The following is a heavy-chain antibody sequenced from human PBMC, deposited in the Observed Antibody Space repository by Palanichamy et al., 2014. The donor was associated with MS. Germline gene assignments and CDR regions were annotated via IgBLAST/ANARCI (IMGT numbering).Heavy chain of an antibody. CDR1: GGSVRGHF. V-gene: IGHV4-59*02. Sequence: QVQLQESGPGLVKPSETLSLTCTVSGGSVRGHFWSWIRQSPGGPGIRWIFYHDGLSNYNPSLRGRVTMSVDWSENRFSLKLGSVAAADTAIYFCASVPPNFSQLLDFENWGQGILVTVSS. D-gene: IGHD2/OR15-2a*01. J-gene: IGHJ4*02. CDR2: YHDGLS. CDR3: ASVPPNFSQLLDFEN.